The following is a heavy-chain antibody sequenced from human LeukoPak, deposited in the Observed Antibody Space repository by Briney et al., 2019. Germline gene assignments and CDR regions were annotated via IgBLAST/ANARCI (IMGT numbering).Heavy chain of an antibody. J-gene: IGHJ4*02. Sequence: GGSLRLSCAASGFTFSSYWMSWVRQAPGKGLEWVANIKQDGSEKYYVDSVKGRFTISRDNAKNSLYLQMNSLRAEDTAVYYCAREAPLYCSSTSCPIDYWGQGTLVTVSS. D-gene: IGHD2-2*01. CDR3: AREAPLYCSSTSCPIDY. CDR2: IKQDGSEK. V-gene: IGHV3-7*03. CDR1: GFTFSSYW.